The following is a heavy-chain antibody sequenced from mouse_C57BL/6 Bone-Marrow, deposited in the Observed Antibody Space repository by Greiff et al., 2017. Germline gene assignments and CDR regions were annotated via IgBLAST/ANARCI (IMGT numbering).Heavy chain of an antibody. CDR1: GYTFTSYD. CDR3: ARDNYCYAMDY. J-gene: IGHJ4*01. V-gene: IGHV1-85*01. D-gene: IGHD1-3*01. Sequence: VQLQQSGPELVKPGASVKLSCKASGYTFTSYDINWVKQRPGQGLEWIGWIYPRDGSTKYNEKFKGKATWTVDTSASTAYMELHSLTSEDSAVYFCARDNYCYAMDYWGQGTSVTVSS. CDR2: IYPRDGST.